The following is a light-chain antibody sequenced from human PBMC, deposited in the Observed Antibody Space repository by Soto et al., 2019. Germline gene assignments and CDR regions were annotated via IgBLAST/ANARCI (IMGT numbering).Light chain of an antibody. CDR2: GTS. CDR3: QQYVSWT. Sequence: EIVLTQSPGTLSVSPGERATLSCRTSQTISSNYLAWYQQKPGQAPRLLIYGTSSRATGIPDRFSGSGSGTDFTLTIRILEPEDSATYYRQQYVSWTFGEGTKVEI. J-gene: IGKJ1*01. V-gene: IGKV3-20*01. CDR1: QTISSNY.